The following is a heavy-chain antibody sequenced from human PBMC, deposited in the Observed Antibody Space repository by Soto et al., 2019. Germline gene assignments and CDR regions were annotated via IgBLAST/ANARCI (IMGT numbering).Heavy chain of an antibody. CDR3: ARGRLDVHYDYIWGSYRSPIFDY. Sequence: SETLSLTCAVYGGSFSGYYWSWIRQPPGKGLEWIGEINHSGSTNYNPSLKSRVTISVDTSKNQFSLKLSSVTAADTAVYYCARGRLDVHYDYIWGSYRSPIFDYWGQGTLVTVSS. V-gene: IGHV4-34*01. D-gene: IGHD3-16*02. J-gene: IGHJ4*02. CDR1: GGSFSGYY. CDR2: INHSGST.